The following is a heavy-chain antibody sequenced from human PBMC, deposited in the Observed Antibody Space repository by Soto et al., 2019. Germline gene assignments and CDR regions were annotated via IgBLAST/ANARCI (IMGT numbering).Heavy chain of an antibody. CDR1: GGSFGTYY. V-gene: IGHV4-59*01. J-gene: IGHJ3*02. CDR3: ARYFDWPNAFDI. D-gene: IGHD3-9*01. CDR2: MYYTGNT. Sequence: SETLSLTCTVSGGSFGTYYWSWIRQPPGKGLEWIGYMYYTGNTNYNPSLKSRVTISVDTSKNQYSLKLRSVTAADTAVYFRARYFDWPNAFDIWGQGTMVTVSS.